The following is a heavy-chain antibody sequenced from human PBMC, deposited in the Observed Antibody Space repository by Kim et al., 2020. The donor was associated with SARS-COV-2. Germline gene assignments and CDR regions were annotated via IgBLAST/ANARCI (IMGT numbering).Heavy chain of an antibody. J-gene: IGHJ6*02. Sequence: AQKLQGRVTITADKSTSTAYMELSSLRSEDTAVYYCARDLLTGDQDYGMDVWGQGTTVTVSS. CDR3: ARDLLTGDQDYGMDV. V-gene: IGHV1-69*04. D-gene: IGHD7-27*01.